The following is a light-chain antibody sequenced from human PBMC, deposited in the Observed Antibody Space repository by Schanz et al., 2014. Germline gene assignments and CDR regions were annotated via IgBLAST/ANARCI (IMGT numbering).Light chain of an antibody. Sequence: EIVLTQSPDTLSLSPGERATLSCRASQSVGSRSLAWYQQKPGQPPRLLIYGASRRATGIPDRFSGSGSGTDFTLTISCLQSEDFATYYCQQYNSYSHTFGQGTKLEIK. CDR3: QQYNSYSHT. CDR2: GAS. J-gene: IGKJ2*01. V-gene: IGKV3-20*01. CDR1: QSVGSRS.